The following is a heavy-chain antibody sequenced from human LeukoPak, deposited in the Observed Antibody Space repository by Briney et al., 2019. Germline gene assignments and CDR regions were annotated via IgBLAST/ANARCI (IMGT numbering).Heavy chain of an antibody. CDR2: MYDSVST. Sequence: SETLSLNCTVSGGSISSTGYYWGWIRQPPGKGLEWIGNMYDSVSTYYNPSLKSRVTISVDTSKNQLSLKLSSVTAADTAVYYCASVSGWQLLVDYWGQGSLVTVSS. CDR1: GGSISSTGYY. J-gene: IGHJ4*02. D-gene: IGHD2-15*01. V-gene: IGHV4-39*07. CDR3: ASVSGWQLLVDY.